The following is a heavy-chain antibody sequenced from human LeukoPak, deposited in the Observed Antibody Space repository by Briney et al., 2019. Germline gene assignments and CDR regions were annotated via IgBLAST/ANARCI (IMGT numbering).Heavy chain of an antibody. Sequence: GGPLRLSCAASGFTFRSYGMHWVRQAPGKGLEWVAFIRYDGSNENYAVSVKGRFTISRDNSKNTLYLQMNSLRLEDTAVYYCAKHGSGSYEDWGQGTLVTVS. CDR3: AKHGSGSYED. J-gene: IGHJ4*02. CDR1: GFTFRSYG. V-gene: IGHV3-30*02. D-gene: IGHD3-10*01. CDR2: IRYDGSNE.